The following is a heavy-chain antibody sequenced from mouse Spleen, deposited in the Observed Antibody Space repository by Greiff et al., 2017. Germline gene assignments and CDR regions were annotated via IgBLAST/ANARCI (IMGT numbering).Heavy chain of an antibody. CDR3: ARRANWDGFDY. V-gene: IGHV1-42*01. Sequence: VQLKESGPELVKPGASVKISCKASGYSFTGYYMNWVKQSPEKSLEWIGEINPSTGGTTYNQKFKAKATLTVDKSSSTAYMQLKSLTSEDSAVYYCARRANWDGFDYWGQGTTLTVSS. CDR2: INPSTGGT. J-gene: IGHJ2*01. D-gene: IGHD4-1*01. CDR1: GYSFTGYY.